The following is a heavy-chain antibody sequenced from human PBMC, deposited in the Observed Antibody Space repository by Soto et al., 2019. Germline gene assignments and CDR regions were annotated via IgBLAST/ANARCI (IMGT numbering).Heavy chain of an antibody. CDR2: IYYSGST. CDR1: GGSISSGGCS. D-gene: IGHD2-15*01. CDR3: ARHHFYCSGGACYLKAYYYYALDV. Sequence: SETLSLTCAVSGGSISSGGCSWSWIRQPPGKGLEWIGYIYYSGSTYYNPSLKSRVTISVDPSKNQFSLKLSSVTAADTAVYYCARHHFYCSGGACYLKAYYYYALDVWGQGTTVTVSS. V-gene: IGHV4-30-4*01. J-gene: IGHJ6*02.